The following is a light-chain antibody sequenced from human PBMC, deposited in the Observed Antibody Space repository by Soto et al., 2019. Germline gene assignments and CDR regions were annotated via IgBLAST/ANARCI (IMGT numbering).Light chain of an antibody. Sequence: DIQMTQSPSTLSASVGDRVTITCRASQSISSWLAWYQQKPGKAPNLLIYKASSLESGVPSRFSGSGSGTKFTLTISSLQPDDFATYYCQQYRSNPLTFGGGTKV. J-gene: IGKJ4*01. CDR3: QQYRSNPLT. V-gene: IGKV1-5*03. CDR2: KAS. CDR1: QSISSW.